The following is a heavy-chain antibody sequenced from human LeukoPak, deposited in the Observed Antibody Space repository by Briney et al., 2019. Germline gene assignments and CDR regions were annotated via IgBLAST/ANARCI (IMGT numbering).Heavy chain of an antibody. D-gene: IGHD6-6*01. CDR1: GFTFSSYA. Sequence: GGSLRLSCAASGFTFSSYAMSWVRQAPGKGLEWVSAISGSGGSTYYADSVKGRFTISRDNSKNTLYLQMNSLRAEDTAVYYCAKPSSRAEDYYYYYMDVWGKGTTVTVSS. CDR2: ISGSGGST. J-gene: IGHJ6*03. CDR3: AKPSSRAEDYYYYYMDV. V-gene: IGHV3-23*01.